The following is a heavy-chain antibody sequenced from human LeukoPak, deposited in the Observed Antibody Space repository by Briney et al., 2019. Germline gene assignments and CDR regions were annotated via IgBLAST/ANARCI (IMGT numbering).Heavy chain of an antibody. J-gene: IGHJ3*02. CDR3: ARAHSSGYYYDAFDI. CDR2: TNPNSGGT. CDR1: GYTFTGYY. Sequence: ASVKVSCKASGYTFTGYYMHWVRQAPGQGLEWMGWTNPNSGGTNYAQKFQGRVTMTRDTSISTAYMELSRLRSDDTAVYYCARAHSSGYYYDAFDIWGQGTMVTVSS. V-gene: IGHV1-2*02. D-gene: IGHD3-22*01.